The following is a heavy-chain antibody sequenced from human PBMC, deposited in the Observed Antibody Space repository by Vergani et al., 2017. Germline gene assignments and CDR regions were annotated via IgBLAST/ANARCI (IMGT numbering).Heavy chain of an antibody. V-gene: IGHV3-23*01. J-gene: IGHJ3*02. CDR2: ISCPGLST. D-gene: IGHD3-22*01. Sequence: EVHLLESGGGLVQSGGSLRLSCAASGFTFSNSAVSWVRQAPGRGLAWVSSISCPGLSTYYADSVKGRFSISRDNSKNTVFLQMHSLRAEDTAIYYCAKDPPTMIVVVINDAFDIWGQGTMVTVSS. CDR3: AKDPPTMIVVVINDAFDI. CDR1: GFTFSNSA.